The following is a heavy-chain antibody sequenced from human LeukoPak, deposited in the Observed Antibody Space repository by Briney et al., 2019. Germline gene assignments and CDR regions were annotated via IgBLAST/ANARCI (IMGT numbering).Heavy chain of an antibody. J-gene: IGHJ4*02. CDR3: ARAHSGYEFDY. CDR2: INSDGSST. CDR1: GFTFSSYW. D-gene: IGHD5-12*01. Sequence: GGSLRLSCAASGFTFSSYWMHWVRQAPGKGLVWVSRINSDGSSTSYADSVKGRFTISRDNAKNTLYLQMNRLRAEDTAVYYCARAHSGYEFDYWGQGTLVTVSS. V-gene: IGHV3-74*01.